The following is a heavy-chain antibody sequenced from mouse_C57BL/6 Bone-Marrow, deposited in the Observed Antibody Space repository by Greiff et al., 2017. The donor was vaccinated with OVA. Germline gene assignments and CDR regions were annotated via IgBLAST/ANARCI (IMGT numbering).Heavy chain of an antibody. Sequence: KGLEWVARIRSKSNNYATYYADSVKDRFTISRDDSESMLYLQMNNLKTEDTAMYYCVMVSWFAYWGQGTLVTVSA. V-gene: IGHV10-1*01. CDR3: VMVSWFAY. J-gene: IGHJ3*01. D-gene: IGHD2-2*01. CDR2: IRSKSNNYAT.